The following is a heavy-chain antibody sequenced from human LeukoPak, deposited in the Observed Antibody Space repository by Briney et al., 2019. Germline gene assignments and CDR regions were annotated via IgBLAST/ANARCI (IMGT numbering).Heavy chain of an antibody. CDR3: ARRRRGSYYFDY. CDR1: GFTVSSNY. Sequence: GGSLRLSCAASGFTVSSNYMSWVRQAPGKGLEWVSSISSSSSHIYYADSVKGRFTISRDNAKNSLYLQMNSLRAEDTAVYYCARRRRGSYYFDYWGQGTLVTVSS. D-gene: IGHD6-6*01. J-gene: IGHJ4*02. CDR2: ISSSSSHI. V-gene: IGHV3-21*01.